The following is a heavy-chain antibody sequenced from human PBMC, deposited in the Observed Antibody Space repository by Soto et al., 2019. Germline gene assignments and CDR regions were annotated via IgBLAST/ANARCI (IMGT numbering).Heavy chain of an antibody. CDR2: IIPIFGTA. CDR3: AREGGYCTNGVCNNWFDP. Sequence: GASVKVSCKASGGTFSSYAISWVRQAPGQGLEWMGGIIPIFGTANYAQKFQGRVTITADESTSTAYMELSSLRSEDTAVYYCAREGGYCTNGVCNNWFDPWGKGILVPVAS. D-gene: IGHD2-8*01. V-gene: IGHV1-69*13. CDR1: GGTFSSYA. J-gene: IGHJ5*02.